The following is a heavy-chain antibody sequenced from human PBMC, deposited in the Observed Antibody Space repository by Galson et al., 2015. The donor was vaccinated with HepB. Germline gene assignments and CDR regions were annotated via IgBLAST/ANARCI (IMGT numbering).Heavy chain of an antibody. CDR2: ISYDGANK. CDR1: GFSFGTYP. V-gene: IGHV3-30-3*01. D-gene: IGHD3-3*02. Sequence: SLRLSCAASGFSFGTYPIHWVRQAPRKGLEWLALISYDGANKYYADSVKGRFTVSRDDSKDTLYLQMDSLTGDDTAVYYCARDRSIGDLDYWGQGTLVTVSA. J-gene: IGHJ4*02. CDR3: ARDRSIGDLDY.